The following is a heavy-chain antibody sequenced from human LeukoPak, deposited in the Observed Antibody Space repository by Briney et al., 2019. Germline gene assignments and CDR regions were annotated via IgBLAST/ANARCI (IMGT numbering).Heavy chain of an antibody. J-gene: IGHJ6*02. V-gene: IGHV3-73*01. Sequence: GGSLRLSCAASGFTFSGSAMHWVRQASGKGLEWVGRIRSRTNTYATAYAASVKGRFTISRDDSKNTAYLQMNSLKTEDTAVYYCTRGSQSDYYYGMDVWGQGTTVTVSS. CDR3: TRGSQSDYYYGMDV. CDR1: GFTFSGSA. CDR2: IRSRTNTYAT.